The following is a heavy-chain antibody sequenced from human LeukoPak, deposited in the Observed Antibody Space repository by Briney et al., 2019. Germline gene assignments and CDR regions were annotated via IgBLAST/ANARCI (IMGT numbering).Heavy chain of an antibody. V-gene: IGHV4-34*01. Sequence: SETLSLTCAVYGGSFSGYYWSWIRQPPGKGLEWIGEINHSGSTNYNPSLKSRVTISVDTSKNQFSLKLSSVTAAYTAVYYCARGLGSWFDPGGQGTLVTVSS. CDR2: INHSGST. CDR1: GGSFSGYY. CDR3: ARGLGSWFDP. J-gene: IGHJ5*02.